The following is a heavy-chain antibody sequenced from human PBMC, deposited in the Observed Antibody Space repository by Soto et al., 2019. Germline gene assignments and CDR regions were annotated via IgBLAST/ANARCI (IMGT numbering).Heavy chain of an antibody. D-gene: IGHD2-2*01. CDR2: TYYSGTT. J-gene: IGHJ3*02. CDR3: ARNPSHLCASTSCHAFDI. CDR1: GGSISSGAYY. Sequence: SETLSLTCSVSGGSISSGAYYWNWIRQHPRKGLEWIGYTYYSGTTYYNPSLGSRVSISADTSKNQFSLKLNSVTVADTAVYYCARNPSHLCASTSCHAFDIWGQGTMVTVSS. V-gene: IGHV4-31*03.